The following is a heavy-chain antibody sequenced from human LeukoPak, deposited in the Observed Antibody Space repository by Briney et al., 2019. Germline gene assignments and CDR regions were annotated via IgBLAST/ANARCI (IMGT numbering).Heavy chain of an antibody. D-gene: IGHD4-17*01. CDR1: GVTVSSNY. CDR2: IYSGVST. CDR3: ARTVGYGDYHWFDP. V-gene: IGHV3-53*01. Sequence: PGGPLRLSCAASGVTVSSNYMSWGRQAPGKGLEWGSVIYSGVSTYYADSVKGRFTISRDNSKNTMYLQTKSLRAEDTAVYYCARTVGYGDYHWFDPWGQGTLVTVSS. J-gene: IGHJ5*02.